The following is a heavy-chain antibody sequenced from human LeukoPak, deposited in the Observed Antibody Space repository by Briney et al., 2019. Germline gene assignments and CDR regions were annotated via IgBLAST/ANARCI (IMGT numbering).Heavy chain of an antibody. Sequence: SGPTLVNPTQTLTLTCTFSGFSVSTSGVAVGWIRQPPGKALEWLGHIYWNDDKYYKTSLKSRLIITKDTSENQVVLTMTNMDPVDTATYYCAHLTTSAYYYDYWGQGTLVTVSS. CDR1: GFSVSTSGVA. CDR2: IYWNDDK. D-gene: IGHD1-1*01. CDR3: AHLTTSAYYYDY. J-gene: IGHJ4*02. V-gene: IGHV2-5*01.